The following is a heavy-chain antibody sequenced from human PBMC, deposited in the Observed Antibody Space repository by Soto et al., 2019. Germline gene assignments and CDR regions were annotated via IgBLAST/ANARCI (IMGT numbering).Heavy chain of an antibody. CDR1: GFTFSNYA. Sequence: EVPLLESGGGLVQPGGSLRLSCAASGFTFSNYAMRWVRQAPGKGLEWVSAISGSDGSTYYADSVKGRFTISRDNSKNTLYLQMNSLRAEDTAVYYCARRGSGSYYDYWGQGTLVTVSS. J-gene: IGHJ4*02. CDR2: ISGSDGST. V-gene: IGHV3-23*01. D-gene: IGHD1-26*01. CDR3: ARRGSGSYYDY.